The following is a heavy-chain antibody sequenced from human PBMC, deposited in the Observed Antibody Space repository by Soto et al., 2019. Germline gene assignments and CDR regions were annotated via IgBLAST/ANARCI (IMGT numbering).Heavy chain of an antibody. CDR3: ARPAAEYNWNQWHY. V-gene: IGHV3-30-3*01. CDR1: VFTCSSYA. CDR2: ISYDGSNK. D-gene: IGHD1-20*01. J-gene: IGHJ4*02. Sequence: QSWGSLRLSCAASVFTCSSYAMHWFRQAPGKGLEWVAVISYDGSNKYYADSVKGRFTISRDNSKNTLYLQMNSLRAEDTAVYYCARPAAEYNWNQWHYWGQGTLVTVSS.